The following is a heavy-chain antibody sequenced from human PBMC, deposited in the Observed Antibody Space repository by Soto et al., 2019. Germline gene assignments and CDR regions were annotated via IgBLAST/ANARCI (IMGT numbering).Heavy chain of an antibody. D-gene: IGHD6-13*01. J-gene: IGHJ3*02. Sequence: QVQLVQSGAEVKKPGSSVKVSCKASGGTFSNHAINWVRQAPGQGLEWMGRIIPIFTTTDYAQRFQGRVTITADKSTITGYIELSSLKHDDTAVFYWAREVAADGTFREDVFDIWGQGTMVTVSS. V-gene: IGHV1-69*14. CDR1: GGTFSNHA. CDR2: IIPIFTTT. CDR3: AREVAADGTFREDVFDI.